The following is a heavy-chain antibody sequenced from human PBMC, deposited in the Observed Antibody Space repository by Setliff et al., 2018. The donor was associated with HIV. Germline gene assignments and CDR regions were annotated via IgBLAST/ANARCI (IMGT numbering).Heavy chain of an antibody. CDR2: ISASGGST. D-gene: IGHD6-19*01. J-gene: IGHJ6*03. Sequence: GGSLRLSCAASGFTFPDSAMTWVRQAPGKGLEWVSVISASGGSTYYADSVKGRFTVSRDNSKYTLYLQMNSLRVEDTAVYYCAKGRYSSGANYYYYYMDVWGKGTTVTVS. CDR3: AKGRYSSGANYYYYYMDV. CDR1: GFTFPDSA. V-gene: IGHV3-23*01.